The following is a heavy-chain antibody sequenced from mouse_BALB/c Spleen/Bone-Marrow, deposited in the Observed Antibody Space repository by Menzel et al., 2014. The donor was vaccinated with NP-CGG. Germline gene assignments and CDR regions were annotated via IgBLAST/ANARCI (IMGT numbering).Heavy chain of an antibody. J-gene: IGHJ2*01. D-gene: IGHD1-2*01. CDR2: IDPANGNT. V-gene: IGHV14-3*02. CDR3: ATYYYGYYFDY. Sequence: VQLQQSGAELVKPGASVKLSCTASGFNIKDTYMHWVKQRPEQGLEWIGRIDPANGNTKYDPKFQGKATITADTSSNTAYLQLSSLTSDDTAVYNCATYYYGYYFDYWGQGTTLTVSS. CDR1: GFNIKDTY.